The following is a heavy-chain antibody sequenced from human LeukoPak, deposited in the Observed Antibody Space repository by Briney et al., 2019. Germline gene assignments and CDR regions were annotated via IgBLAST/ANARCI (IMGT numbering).Heavy chain of an antibody. CDR2: INHSGST. CDR1: GGSFSGYY. CDR3: ARVLYYYDSSGYFPFYGMDV. V-gene: IGHV4-34*01. D-gene: IGHD3-22*01. Sequence: SETLSLTCAVYGGSFSGYYWSWIRQPPGKGLEWIGEINHSGSTNYNPSLKSRVTISVDTSKNQFSLKLSSVTAADTAVYYCARVLYYYDSSGYFPFYGMDVWGQGTTVTVSS. J-gene: IGHJ6*02.